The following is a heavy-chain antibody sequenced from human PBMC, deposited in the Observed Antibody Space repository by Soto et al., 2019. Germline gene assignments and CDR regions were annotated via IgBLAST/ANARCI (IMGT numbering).Heavy chain of an antibody. CDR2: ISAYNGNT. V-gene: IGHV1-18*01. CDR1: GYTYISYS. D-gene: IGHD4-17*01. J-gene: IGHJ4*02. CDR3: ARYTTVADY. Sequence: ASVKVSCKASGYTYISYSMHWVRQAPGQGLEWMGWISAYNGNTNYAQKLQGRVTMTTDTSTSTAYMELRSLRSDDTAVYYCARYTTVADYWGQGTLVTVSS.